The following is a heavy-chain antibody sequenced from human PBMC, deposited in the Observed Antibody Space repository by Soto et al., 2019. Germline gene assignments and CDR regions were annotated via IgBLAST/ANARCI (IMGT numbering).Heavy chain of an antibody. CDR3: AKEGRRSTVTSYSDPIDI. D-gene: IGHD4-17*01. CDR1: GFTLSSYA. J-gene: IGHJ3*02. CDR2: ISGSGGST. V-gene: IGHV3-23*01. Sequence: GGSLRLSCAASGFTLSSYAMSWVRQAPGKGLEWVSAISGSGGSTYYADSVKGRFTISRDNSKNTLYLQMNSLRAEDTAVYYCAKEGRRSTVTSYSDPIDIWGQGTMVTVSS.